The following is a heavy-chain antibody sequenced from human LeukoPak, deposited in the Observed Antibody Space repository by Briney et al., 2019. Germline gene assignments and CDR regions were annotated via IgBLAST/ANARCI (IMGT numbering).Heavy chain of an antibody. Sequence: KSSETLSLTCTVSGGSISSYYWSWIRQPPGKGLEWIGYIYYSGSTNYNPSLKSRVTISVDTSKNQFSLKLSSVTAADTAVYYCARRFGLWGQGTLVTVSS. CDR2: IYYSGST. J-gene: IGHJ5*02. CDR1: GGSISSYY. CDR3: ARRFGL. V-gene: IGHV4-59*08.